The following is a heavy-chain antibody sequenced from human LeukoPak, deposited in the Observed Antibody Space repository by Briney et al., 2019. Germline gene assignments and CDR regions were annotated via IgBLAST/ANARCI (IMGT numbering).Heavy chain of an antibody. CDR2: IYFSGGT. Sequence: SETLSLTCTVSGDSISSSNCYWGWIRQPPGKGLEWIGSIYFSGGTYYNASLKSRVTISVDTSKNQFSLKLSSVTAADTAVYYCARELRNPYDILTGYYYYYMDVWGKGTTVTISS. D-gene: IGHD3-9*01. V-gene: IGHV4-39*02. CDR1: GDSISSSNCY. J-gene: IGHJ6*03. CDR3: ARELRNPYDILTGYYYYYMDV.